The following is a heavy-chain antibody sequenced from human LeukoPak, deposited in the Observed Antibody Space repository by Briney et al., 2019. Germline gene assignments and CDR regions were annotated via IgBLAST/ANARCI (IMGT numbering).Heavy chain of an antibody. Sequence: ASVKVSCMASGYIFTDYYMHWVRQAPGQGLEWMGWINPNSGGTNYAQKFQGRVTMTRDTSISTVYMEMSRLRSDDTAVYYCARESVPAVAARRGLNYWGQGALVAVSS. V-gene: IGHV1-2*02. CDR2: INPNSGGT. D-gene: IGHD6-6*01. CDR3: ARESVPAVAARRGLNY. J-gene: IGHJ4*02. CDR1: GYIFTDYY.